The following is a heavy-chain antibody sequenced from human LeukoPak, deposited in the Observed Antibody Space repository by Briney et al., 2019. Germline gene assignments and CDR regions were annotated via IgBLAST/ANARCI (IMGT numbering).Heavy chain of an antibody. CDR1: GFTFSSYG. CDR2: IWYDGSNK. Sequence: GGSLRLSCAASGFTFSSYGMHWVRQAPGKGLEWVAVIWYDGSNKYYADSVKGRFTISRDNSKNTLYLQMNSLRAEDTAVYYCARDLGMVRGYYYYGMDVWGQGTTVTVSS. J-gene: IGHJ6*02. V-gene: IGHV3-33*01. CDR3: ARDLGMVRGYYYYGMDV. D-gene: IGHD3-10*01.